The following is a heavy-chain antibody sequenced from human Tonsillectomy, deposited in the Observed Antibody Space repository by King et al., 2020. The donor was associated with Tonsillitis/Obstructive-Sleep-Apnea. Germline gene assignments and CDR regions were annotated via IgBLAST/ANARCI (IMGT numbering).Heavy chain of an antibody. CDR3: ARGREFPPGFDY. V-gene: IGHV4-31*03. CDR2: IYYSGST. D-gene: IGHD3-10*01. Sequence: VPLQESGPGLVKPSQTLSLTCTVSGGSISSGAYYWSWTRQHPGKGLEWIGDIYYSGSTYYNPSLKSRVTMSVDTSNNQFSLKLSSVTAADTAFYYCARGREFPPGFDYWGQGTLVTVSP. J-gene: IGHJ4*02. CDR1: GGSISSGAYY.